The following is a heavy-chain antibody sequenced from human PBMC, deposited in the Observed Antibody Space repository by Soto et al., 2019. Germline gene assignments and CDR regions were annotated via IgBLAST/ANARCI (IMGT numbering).Heavy chain of an antibody. CDR1: GFTFTDVW. CDR2: IKRKIDGETT. V-gene: IGHV3-15*01. CDR3: AVDAQCSSTNCPGAFDI. J-gene: IGHJ3*02. Sequence: EVQLVESGGGLVKPGGSLRLSCAASGFTFTDVWMTWVRQAPGKGLEWVGRIKRKIDGETTDYAAPVKGRFTISRDDLKNTLFLQMNSLKSEDTAVYYCAVDAQCSSTNCPGAFDIWGQGTMVTGSS. D-gene: IGHD2-2*01.